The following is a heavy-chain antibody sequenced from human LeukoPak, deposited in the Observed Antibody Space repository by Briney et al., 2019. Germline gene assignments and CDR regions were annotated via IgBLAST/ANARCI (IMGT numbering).Heavy chain of an antibody. Sequence: GGSLRLSCAASGFTFRNHGMHWVRQAPGRGLEWVAIIWSDGINRHYADSVKGRVTISRDDSKDTLYLQMNSLRAEDTAVYYSARGFSKGSSWYEGWFDPWGQGTLVTVSS. J-gene: IGHJ5*02. CDR1: GFTFRNHG. D-gene: IGHD6-13*01. V-gene: IGHV3-33*08. CDR3: ARGFSKGSSWYEGWFDP. CDR2: IWSDGINR.